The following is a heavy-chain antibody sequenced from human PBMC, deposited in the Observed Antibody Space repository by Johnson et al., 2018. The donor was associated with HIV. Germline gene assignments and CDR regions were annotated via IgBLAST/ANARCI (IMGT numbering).Heavy chain of an antibody. Sequence: VHLVESGGGVVQPGRSLRLSRAASGFTFDDYAMHWVRQAPGKGLEWVSGISWNSGTIGYADSVKGRFTISRDNAKNSLYLQMNSLRAEDTALYYCAKDLSPWFEALDIWGQGTMVTVSS. J-gene: IGHJ3*02. D-gene: IGHD3-9*01. CDR1: GFTFDDYA. CDR2: ISWNSGTI. V-gene: IGHV3-9*01. CDR3: AKDLSPWFEALDI.